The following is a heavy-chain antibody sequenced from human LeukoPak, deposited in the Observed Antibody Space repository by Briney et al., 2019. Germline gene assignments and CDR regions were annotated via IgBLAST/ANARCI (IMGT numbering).Heavy chain of an antibody. Sequence: ASVKVSCKASGYTFTGYYMHWVRQAPGQGLEWMGWINPNSGGTNYAQKFQGRVTTTRDTSISTAYMELSRLRSDDTAVYYCARDREYYYDSSGYYCLDYWGQGTLVTVSS. CDR1: GYTFTGYY. J-gene: IGHJ4*02. D-gene: IGHD3-22*01. CDR2: INPNSGGT. CDR3: ARDREYYYDSSGYYCLDY. V-gene: IGHV1-2*02.